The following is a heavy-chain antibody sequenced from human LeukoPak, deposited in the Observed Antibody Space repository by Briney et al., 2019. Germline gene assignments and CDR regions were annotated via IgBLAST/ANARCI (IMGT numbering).Heavy chain of an antibody. J-gene: IGHJ5*02. D-gene: IGHD3-10*01. V-gene: IGHV4-30-2*01. CDR2: IYDRGPA. CDR3: ARSRQASGLFSS. Sequence: SETLSLTCTVSGYAIISGGFSWNWIRQPPGKGLEWIGCIYDRGPAHYNPSLRSRFTISVDRPKNQFFLNVTSLTAADTAVYYCARSRQASGLFSSWGQGTLVVVSS. CDR1: GYAIISGGFS.